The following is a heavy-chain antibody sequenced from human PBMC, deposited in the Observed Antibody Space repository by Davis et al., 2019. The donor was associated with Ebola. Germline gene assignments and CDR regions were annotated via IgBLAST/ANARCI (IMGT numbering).Heavy chain of an antibody. CDR3: ARGPFDGSGNFWWY. J-gene: IGHJ4*02. D-gene: IGHD3-10*01. CDR2: ISADNGNT. Sequence: ASVKVSCKASGYTFTSYGITWVRQAPGQGLEWMGWISADNGNTNYAQKFQGRVTMTTDTSTSTAYMELRSLRSDDTAVYYCARGPFDGSGNFWWYWGQGTLVTVSS. V-gene: IGHV1-18*01. CDR1: GYTFTSYG.